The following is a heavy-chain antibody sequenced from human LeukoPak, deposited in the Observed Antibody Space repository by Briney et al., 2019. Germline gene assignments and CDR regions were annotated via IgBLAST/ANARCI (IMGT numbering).Heavy chain of an antibody. V-gene: IGHV4-39*01. CDR3: CRITMIVVVITAPDAFDI. J-gene: IGHJ3*02. D-gene: IGHD3-22*01. CDR1: GGSISSSSYY. Sequence: SETLSLTCTVSGGSISSSSYYWGWIRQPPGKGLEWIGRIYYSGSTYYNPSLKSRVTISVDTSKNQFSLKLSSVTAADTAVYYCCRITMIVVVITAPDAFDIWGQGTMVTVSS. CDR2: IYYSGST.